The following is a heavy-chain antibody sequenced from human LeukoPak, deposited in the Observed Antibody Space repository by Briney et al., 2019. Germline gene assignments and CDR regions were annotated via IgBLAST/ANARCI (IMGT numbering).Heavy chain of an antibody. CDR2: IFGSDSTT. D-gene: IGHD5-12*01. Sequence: GGSLRLSCAASGFTFSTYGMSWVRQAPRKGLEWVSVIFGSDSTTYYADSVKGRFTISRDNSKNTLYLQMDSLRAEDTAVYYCAKDQRPDSGYDIDYWGQGTLVTVSS. CDR1: GFTFSTYG. CDR3: AKDQRPDSGYDIDY. J-gene: IGHJ4*02. V-gene: IGHV3-23*01.